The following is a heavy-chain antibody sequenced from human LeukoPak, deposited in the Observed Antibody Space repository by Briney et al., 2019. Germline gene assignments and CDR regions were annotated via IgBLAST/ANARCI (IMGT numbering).Heavy chain of an antibody. CDR2: IYPGDSDT. CDR1: GYLSISYW. V-gene: IGHV5-51*01. J-gene: IGHJ6*02. CDR3: ARFWSGYNMDV. D-gene: IGHD3-3*01. Sequence: GGAPLISSQGPGYLSISYWVVWARPRPANSPEWMDVIYPGDSDTKYSPSFQGQVTISADKSISTAYLQWRSLKASDTAMYYCARFWSGYNMDVWGQGRTVTAAS.